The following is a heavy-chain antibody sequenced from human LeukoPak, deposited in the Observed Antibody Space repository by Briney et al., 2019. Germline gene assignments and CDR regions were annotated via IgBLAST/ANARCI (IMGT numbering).Heavy chain of an antibody. V-gene: IGHV3-53*01. CDR1: GFTVSSSF. D-gene: IGHD2-15*01. CDR3: ARDPVCRISYGMDV. CDR2: LESSGNT. Sequence: GGSLRLSCAASGFTVSSSFMSWVRQAPGKGLEWVSVLESSGNTYYAESVKGRFTISRDNSKNTLYLQMSSLRAEDTAVYYCARDPVCRISYGMDVWGQGTTVTVSS. J-gene: IGHJ6*02.